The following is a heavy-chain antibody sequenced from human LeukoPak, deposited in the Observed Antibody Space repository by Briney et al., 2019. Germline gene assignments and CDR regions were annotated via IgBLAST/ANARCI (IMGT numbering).Heavy chain of an antibody. CDR1: GFPISSYG. Sequence: AGSLSLSCAASGFPISSYGMYWLRQTPDKGLQWVAYLRKDATYSTYAVSVRGRFTISRDNSKNTLDLQMSSLRVEDAAVYYCASWGPTGGTLGYWGQGTLVPLSS. J-gene: IGHJ4*02. CDR3: ASWGPTGGTLGY. D-gene: IGHD1-26*01. V-gene: IGHV3-30*02. CDR2: LRKDATYS.